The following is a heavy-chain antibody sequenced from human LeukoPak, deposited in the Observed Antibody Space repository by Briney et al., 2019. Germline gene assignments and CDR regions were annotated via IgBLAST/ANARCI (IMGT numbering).Heavy chain of an antibody. CDR1: GFTFSSYA. Sequence: GGSMRLSCADSGFTFSSYAMSWVRQAPGKGLEWVSAISGSGGSTYYADSVKGRFTISRDNSKNTLYLQMNSLRAEDTAVYYCAKGSTVTLIEPWDYWGQGTLVTVSS. CDR2: ISGSGGST. D-gene: IGHD4-17*01. J-gene: IGHJ4*02. V-gene: IGHV3-23*01. CDR3: AKGSTVTLIEPWDY.